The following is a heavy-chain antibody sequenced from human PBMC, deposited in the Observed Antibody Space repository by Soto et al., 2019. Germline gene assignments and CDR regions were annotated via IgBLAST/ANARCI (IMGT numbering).Heavy chain of an antibody. CDR2: IYYSGST. CDR1: GGSISSYY. V-gene: IGHV4-59*12. Sequence: PSETLSLTCTVSGGSISSYYWSWIRQPPGKGLEWIGYIYYSGSTNYNPSLKSRVTISVDTSKNQFSLKLSSVNAADKAVYYCAIAVGGNHYYYCYGMDVWGQGTTVTVSS. J-gene: IGHJ6*02. CDR3: AIAVGGNHYYYCYGMDV. D-gene: IGHD6-19*01.